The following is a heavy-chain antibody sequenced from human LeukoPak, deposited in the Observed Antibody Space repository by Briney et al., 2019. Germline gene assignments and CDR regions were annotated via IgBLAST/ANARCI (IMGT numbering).Heavy chain of an antibody. CDR3: ARGNYPSSFDS. CDR2: ISDDGSNT. D-gene: IGHD5-24*01. J-gene: IGHJ4*02. V-gene: IGHV3-74*01. Sequence: PGGSLRLSCAASRFTLRNYWMHWVRQAPGKGLVWVSHISDDGSNTGYADSVKGRYTISRDNAKNTLYLQINGLRAEDTAVYYCARGNYPSSFDSWGQGTLLTVSS. CDR1: RFTLRNYW.